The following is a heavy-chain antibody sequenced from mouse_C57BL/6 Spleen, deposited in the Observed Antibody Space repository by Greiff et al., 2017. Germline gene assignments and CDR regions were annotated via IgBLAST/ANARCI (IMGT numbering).Heavy chain of an antibody. J-gene: IGHJ3*01. V-gene: IGHV1-9*01. Sequence: VQLQQSGAELMKPGASVQLSCKATGYTFTGYWIEWVKQRPGHGLEWIGEILPGSGSTNYNEKFKGKATFTADTSSNTAYMQLSSLSTEDSAIYYCAITVVARCAFWGQGTLVTVSA. CDR2: ILPGSGST. CDR3: AITVVARCAF. CDR1: GYTFTGYW. D-gene: IGHD1-1*01.